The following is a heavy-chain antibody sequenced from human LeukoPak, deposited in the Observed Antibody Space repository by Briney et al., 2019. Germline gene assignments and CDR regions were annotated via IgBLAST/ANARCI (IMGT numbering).Heavy chain of an antibody. CDR1: GFTFSSYA. J-gene: IGHJ6*02. CDR2: ISGSGGS. V-gene: IGHV3-23*01. D-gene: IGHD2-2*01. CDR3: ARYCTSTSRRSQGHYYGMDV. Sequence: GGSLRLSCAASGFTFSSYAMSWVRQAPGKGLEWVSVISGSGGSIYADSVKGRFTISRDSSKNTLYLQVNSLRADDTAVYYCARYCTSTSRRSQGHYYGMDVWGQGTTVTVSS.